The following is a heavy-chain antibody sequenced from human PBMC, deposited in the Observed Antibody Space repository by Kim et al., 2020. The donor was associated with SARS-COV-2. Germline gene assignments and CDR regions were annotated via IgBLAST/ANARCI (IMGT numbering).Heavy chain of an antibody. CDR1: GYTFTGYY. J-gene: IGHJ6*02. CDR3: ARVPTISQYYYYGMDV. V-gene: IGHV1-2*06. CDR2: INPNSGGT. Sequence: ASVKVSCKASGYTFTGYYMHWVRQAPGQGLEWMGRINPNSGGTNYAQKFQGRVTMTRDTSISTAYMELSRLRSDDTAVYYCARVPTISQYYYYGMDVWGQGTTVTVSS. D-gene: IGHD3-3*01.